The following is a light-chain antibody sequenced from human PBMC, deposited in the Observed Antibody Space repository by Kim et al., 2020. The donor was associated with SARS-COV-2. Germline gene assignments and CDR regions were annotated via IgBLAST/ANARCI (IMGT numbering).Light chain of an antibody. CDR3: QQYSKWPPYT. V-gene: IGKV3-15*01. CDR2: DAS. CDR1: QSVSNT. J-gene: IGKJ2*01. Sequence: EVVMTQSPATLSLSLGDRATLSCRASQSVSNTLAWYQQKPGQAPRLLIFDASSRATGVPPRFSGSGSGTEFTLTISGLQSEDFAVYYCQQYSKWPPYTFSQGTKVDIK.